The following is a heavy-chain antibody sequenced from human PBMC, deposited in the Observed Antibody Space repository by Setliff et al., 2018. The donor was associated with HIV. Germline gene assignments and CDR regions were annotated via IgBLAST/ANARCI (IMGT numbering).Heavy chain of an antibody. CDR2: IIPIFGTA. J-gene: IGHJ6*03. D-gene: IGHD1-1*01. Sequence: SVKVSCKASGGTFSSYAISWVRQAPGQGLEWMGRIIPIFGTANYAQKFQGRVTITADKSTSTAYMELSSLRSEDTAVYYCARNPQPTGTPDYYYYYYMDVWGKETTVTVSS. V-gene: IGHV1-69*06. CDR1: GGTFSSYA. CDR3: ARNPQPTGTPDYYYYYYMDV.